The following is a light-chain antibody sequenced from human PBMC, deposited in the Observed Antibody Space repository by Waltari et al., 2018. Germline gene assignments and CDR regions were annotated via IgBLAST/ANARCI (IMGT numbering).Light chain of an antibody. CDR2: WAS. V-gene: IGKV4-1*01. CDR1: QTILSPTNRNS. J-gene: IGKJ4*01. CDR3: HQYYTSPNT. Sequence: DIVMAQSPDSLAVFLGERATISCKSSQTILSPTNRNSLAWYQQKPGQPPTLLIYWASTRQSGVPDRFSGRGSGTDFNLTIDGLQAEDVAIYYCHQYYTSPNTFGGGTQVEIK.